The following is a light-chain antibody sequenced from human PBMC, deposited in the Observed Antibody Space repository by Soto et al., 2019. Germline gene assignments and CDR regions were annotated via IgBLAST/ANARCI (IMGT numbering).Light chain of an antibody. CDR1: SSDVGGYNY. Sequence: QSVLTQPASVSGSPGQSMTISCTGTSSDVGGYNYVSWYQQHPGKAPKLMIYEVSNRPSGVSNRFSGSKSGNTASLTISGLQAEDEADYYCSSYTSSSIGVFGTGTKVTVL. J-gene: IGLJ1*01. CDR3: SSYTSSSIGV. CDR2: EVS. V-gene: IGLV2-14*01.